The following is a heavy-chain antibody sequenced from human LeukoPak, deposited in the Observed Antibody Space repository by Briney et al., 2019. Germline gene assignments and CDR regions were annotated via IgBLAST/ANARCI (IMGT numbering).Heavy chain of an antibody. CDR3: PSRYCSGGSCYFYDY. CDR2: ISGSGGST. J-gene: IGHJ4*02. D-gene: IGHD2-15*01. Sequence: PGESLRLSCAASGFTFCSDAMTWVRQAPGKGLEWVSAISGSGGSTYYADSVKGRFTISRDNSKNTLYLQMNSLRAEDTAVYYCPSRYCSGGSCYFYDYWGQGTLVTVSP. V-gene: IGHV3-23*01. CDR1: GFTFCSDA.